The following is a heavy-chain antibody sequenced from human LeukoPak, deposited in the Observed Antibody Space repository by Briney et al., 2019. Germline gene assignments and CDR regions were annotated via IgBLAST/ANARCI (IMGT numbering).Heavy chain of an antibody. CDR3: TRAPYCSSTSCYEGGAY. J-gene: IGHJ4*02. D-gene: IGHD2-2*01. V-gene: IGHV4-34*01. CDR1: GGSFSGYY. Sequence: TSETLSLTCAVYGGSFSGYYWRWLRHPPGKGREWIGEINHSGSTNYNPSPKIRVTISVDTSKNQFSLKLSSVTAADTAVYYCTRAPYCSSTSCYEGGAYWGQGTLVTVSS. CDR2: INHSGST.